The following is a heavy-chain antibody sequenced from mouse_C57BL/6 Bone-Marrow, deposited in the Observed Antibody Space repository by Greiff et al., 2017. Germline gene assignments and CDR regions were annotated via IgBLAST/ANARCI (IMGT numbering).Heavy chain of an antibody. CDR2: SRNKANDYTT. J-gene: IGHJ4*01. CDR3: ARDGLMDY. V-gene: IGHV7-1*01. CDR1: GFTFSDFY. Sequence: DVKLVESGGGLVQSGRSLRLSCATSGFTFSDFYMEWVRQAPGKGLEWIAASRNKANDYTTEYSASVKGRFIVSRDTSQSILYLQMNALRAEDTAIYYCARDGLMDYWGQGTSVTVSS.